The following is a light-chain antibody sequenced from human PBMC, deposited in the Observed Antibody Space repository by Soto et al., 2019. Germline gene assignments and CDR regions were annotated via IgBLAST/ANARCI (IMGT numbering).Light chain of an antibody. V-gene: IGKV1-39*01. CDR1: QDIGND. CDR2: GAS. CDR3: QQTYATPRK. Sequence: DIQMTQFPSSLSASVVDRVTIICRASQDIGNDLNWYQKKIGEAPKLLVFGASNLQSGVPTRFSGAGSGTHFTLTISSLQPEDFVSYYCQQTYATPRKFGQGTKVDIK. J-gene: IGKJ1*01.